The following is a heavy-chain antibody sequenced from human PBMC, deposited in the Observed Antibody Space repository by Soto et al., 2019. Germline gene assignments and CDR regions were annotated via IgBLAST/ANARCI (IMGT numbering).Heavy chain of an antibody. CDR3: AREDSIIIPAVSDF. CDR2: ISKSDYT. V-gene: IGHV3-21*01. J-gene: IGHJ4*02. D-gene: IGHD2-2*01. CDR1: GFAFNNYG. Sequence: GGSLSLSCTVSGFAFNNYGINWVRQAPGKGLGWVSSISKSDYTYYSDSVKGRFAISRDNAKSSVSLQMNTLRVEDTAVYYCAREDSIIIPAVSDFWGQGTLVTVSS.